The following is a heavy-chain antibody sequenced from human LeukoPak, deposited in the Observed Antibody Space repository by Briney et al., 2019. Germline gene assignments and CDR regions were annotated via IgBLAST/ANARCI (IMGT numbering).Heavy chain of an antibody. CDR3: ATRIPYTGYNN. D-gene: IGHD5-12*01. V-gene: IGHV3-48*03. Sequence: PGGSLRLSCTVLGVTLSDYELNWVRQAPKKGPEWVSYMNRRGDRIDHADSVKGRFTMSRDIATKSLFLQMTGLRVDDTAVYYCATRIPYTGYNNWGQGTLVTVSS. CDR1: GVTLSDYE. J-gene: IGHJ4*02. CDR2: MNRRGDRI.